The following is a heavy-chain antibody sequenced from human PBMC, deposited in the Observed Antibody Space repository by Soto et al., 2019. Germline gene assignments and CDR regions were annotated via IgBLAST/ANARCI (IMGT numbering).Heavy chain of an antibody. Sequence: APVKVSCKASGGTFSSYAISWVRQAPGQGLEWMGGIIPIFGTANYAQKFQGRVTITADESTSTAYMELSSLRSEDTAVYYCARVGALTSRWDFDYWGQGTLVTVSS. CDR1: GGTFSSYA. CDR2: IIPIFGTA. CDR3: ARVGALTSRWDFDY. V-gene: IGHV1-69*13. J-gene: IGHJ4*02. D-gene: IGHD1-26*01.